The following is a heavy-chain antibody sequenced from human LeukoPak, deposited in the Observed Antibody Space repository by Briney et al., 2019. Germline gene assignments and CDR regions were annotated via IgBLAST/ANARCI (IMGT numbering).Heavy chain of an antibody. CDR3: VKGITFNYHYGMDV. D-gene: IGHD1-20*01. CDR1: AFTFSNYA. V-gene: IGHV3-64D*09. Sequence: GGSLSLSCSASAFTFSNYAMHWVRQAPGKGLEYVSGTSSNGGSPYNADSVKARFTISRDNSKNTLYLQMSSLRAEDMAMYYCVKGITFNYHYGMDVWGQGTTVTVSS. J-gene: IGHJ6*02. CDR2: TSSNGGSP.